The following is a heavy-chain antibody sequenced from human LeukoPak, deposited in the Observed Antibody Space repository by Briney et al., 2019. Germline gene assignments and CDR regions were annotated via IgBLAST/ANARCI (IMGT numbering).Heavy chain of an antibody. CDR3: ERAAGLRYFDWSKFPYDY. D-gene: IGHD3-9*01. J-gene: IGHJ4*02. V-gene: IGHV4-34*01. CDR2: INHSGST. Sequence: SETLSLTSAVYGGSFSVYYWSWIRQPPGEGLEWMGEINHSGSTNSNQSLKSPVTISVDTSKNQFSLKLSSGSAADKAVYCCERAAGLRYFDWSKFPYDYWGQGTLVTVSS. CDR1: GGSFSVYY.